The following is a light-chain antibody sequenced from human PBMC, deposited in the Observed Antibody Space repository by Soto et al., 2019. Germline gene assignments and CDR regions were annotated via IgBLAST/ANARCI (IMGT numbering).Light chain of an antibody. CDR3: SSYTSSSIKVG. J-gene: IGLJ2*01. V-gene: IGLV2-14*01. CDR1: SSDVGGYNY. CDR2: DVS. Sequence: QSVLTQPASVSGSPGQSITISCTGTSSDVGGYNYVSWYQQHPGKAPKLMIYDVSNRPSGVSNRFSGSKSGNTASLTISGLEAEDEADYYCSSYTSSSIKVGFGGGTKLTVL.